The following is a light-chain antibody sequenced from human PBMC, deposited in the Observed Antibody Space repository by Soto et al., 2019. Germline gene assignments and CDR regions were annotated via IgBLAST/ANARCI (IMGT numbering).Light chain of an antibody. V-gene: IGKV3-11*01. CDR3: QQRSNWRGLT. Sequence: EIVLTHSPATLSLSPWEIATLSCRASQSVSSYLAWYQQKPGQAPRLLIYDASNRATGIPARFSGSGSGTDFTLTISSLEPEDFAVYYCQQRSNWRGLTFGGGTKVDIK. J-gene: IGKJ4*01. CDR2: DAS. CDR1: QSVSSY.